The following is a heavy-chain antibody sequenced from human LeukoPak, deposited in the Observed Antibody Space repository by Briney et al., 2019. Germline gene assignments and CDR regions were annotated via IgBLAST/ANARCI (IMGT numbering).Heavy chain of an antibody. CDR1: GYTFTGYY. V-gene: IGHV1-2*02. CDR2: INPNSGGT. Sequence: ASVKVSCKASGYTFTGYYMHWVRQAPGQGLEWMGWINPNSGGTNYAQKFQGRVTMTRDTSISTAYMELSSLRSEDMAVYYCARAYYDSSGYYDFDYWGQGTLVTVSS. CDR3: ARAYYDSSGYYDFDY. D-gene: IGHD3-22*01. J-gene: IGHJ4*02.